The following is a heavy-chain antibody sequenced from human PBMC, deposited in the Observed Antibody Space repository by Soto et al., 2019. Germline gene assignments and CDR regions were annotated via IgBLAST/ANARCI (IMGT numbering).Heavy chain of an antibody. CDR2: ISYDGSNK. CDR3: AKDQDTAMSTFSDYYYYAMDV. D-gene: IGHD5-18*01. V-gene: IGHV3-30*18. Sequence: QVQLVESGGGVVQPGRSLRLSCAASGFTFSSYGMHWVRQAPGKGLEWVAVISYDGSNKYYVDSVKGRFTISRDNSKNALYLQMNSLRAEDTAVYYCAKDQDTAMSTFSDYYYYAMDVWCQGTTVTVSS. CDR1: GFTFSSYG. J-gene: IGHJ6*02.